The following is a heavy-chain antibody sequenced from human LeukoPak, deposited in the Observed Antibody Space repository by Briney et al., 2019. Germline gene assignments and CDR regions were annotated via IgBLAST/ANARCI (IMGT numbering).Heavy chain of an antibody. V-gene: IGHV3-73*01. CDR1: GFTFSDFD. Sequence: GGSLRLSCEASGFTFSDFDIHWVRQTFGKGLEWLGRIKTKAESDATAYAASVKGRFTVSRDDSKNMALLQMNSLKIEDTAVYYCARRDCTSFRCYSFDYWGQGVLVTVSS. J-gene: IGHJ4*02. CDR2: IKTKAESDAT. D-gene: IGHD2-21*02. CDR3: ARRDCTSFRCYSFDY.